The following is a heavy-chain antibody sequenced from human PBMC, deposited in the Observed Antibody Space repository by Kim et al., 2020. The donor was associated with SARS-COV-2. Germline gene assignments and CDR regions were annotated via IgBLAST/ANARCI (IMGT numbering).Heavy chain of an antibody. J-gene: IGHJ5*02. Sequence: SETLSLICTVSGGSVSSSSYYWGWIRQPPGKGLEWIGNIYYTGSTYYNPSLKSRVTISVDTSKNQFSLKLSSLTAADTAVYYCARLEYSSSSRLFDPWDQGTLVTVSS. CDR3: ARLEYSSSSRLFDP. CDR2: IYYTGST. D-gene: IGHD6-6*01. V-gene: IGHV4-39*01. CDR1: GGSVSSSSYY.